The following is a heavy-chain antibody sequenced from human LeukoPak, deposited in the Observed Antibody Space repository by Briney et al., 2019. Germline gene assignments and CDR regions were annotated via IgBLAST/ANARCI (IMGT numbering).Heavy chain of an antibody. CDR3: ARDPGKEMATNCFDP. J-gene: IGHJ5*02. Sequence: GGSLRLSCAASGFTVSSNYMSWVRQAPGKGLEWVSVIYSGGSTYYADSVKGRFTISRDNSKNTLYLQMNSLRAEDTAVYYCARDPGKEMATNCFDPWGQGTLVTVS. CDR2: IYSGGST. V-gene: IGHV3-66*02. D-gene: IGHD5-24*01. CDR1: GFTVSSNY.